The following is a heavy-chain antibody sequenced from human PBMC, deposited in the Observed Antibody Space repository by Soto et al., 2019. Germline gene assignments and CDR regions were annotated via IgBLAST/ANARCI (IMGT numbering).Heavy chain of an antibody. J-gene: IGHJ1*01. CDR3: ALGGIAARPAYFQH. V-gene: IGHV4-31*03. CDR2: IYYSGST. Sequence: SETLSLTCTVSGGSISSGGYYWSWIRQHPGKGLEWIGYIYYSGSTYYNPSLKSRVTISVDTSKNQFSLKLSSVTAADTAVYSCALGGIAARPAYFQHWGQGTLVTVSS. CDR1: GGSISSGGYY. D-gene: IGHD6-6*01.